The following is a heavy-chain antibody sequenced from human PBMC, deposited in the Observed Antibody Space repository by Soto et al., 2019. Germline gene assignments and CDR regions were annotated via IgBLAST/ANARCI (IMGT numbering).Heavy chain of an antibody. CDR2: ISYDGSNK. J-gene: IGHJ3*02. Sequence: QVQLVESGGGVVQPGRSLRLSCAASGFTFSSYAMHLVRQAPGKGLELVAVISYDGSNKYYADYVKGRFTISRDNSKNTLYLQMHSLIAEDTAVYYCAREGISYGSGLGAFDIWGQGTMVTVSS. CDR1: GFTFSSYA. CDR3: AREGISYGSGLGAFDI. D-gene: IGHD3-10*01. V-gene: IGHV3-30-3*01.